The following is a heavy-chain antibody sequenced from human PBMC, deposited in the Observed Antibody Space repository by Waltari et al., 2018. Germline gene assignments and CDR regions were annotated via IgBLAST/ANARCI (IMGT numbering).Heavy chain of an antibody. V-gene: IGHV3-30-3*01. CDR3: ARYSTVTYFDY. D-gene: IGHD4-4*01. CDR1: GFTFSRYA. Sequence: QVQLVESGGGVVQPGRSLRLACAASGFTFSRYAMHWVRQAPGKGLEWVAVISLHESNNSYPDSVTGRFTISTDNSKNTLYLQMNSLRADDTAVYYCARYSTVTYFDYWGQGTLVTVSS. CDR2: ISLHESNN. J-gene: IGHJ4*02.